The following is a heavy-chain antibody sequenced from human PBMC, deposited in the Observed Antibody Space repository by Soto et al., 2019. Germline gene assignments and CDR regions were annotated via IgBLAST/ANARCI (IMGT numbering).Heavy chain of an antibody. V-gene: IGHV1-2*02. Sequence: QVQLVQSGAEVKKPGASVKVSCKASGYTFTAYYIHWVRQAPGQGLEWMGWINPNSGDTTSARKFQGRVTMTRDTSITTVYMVLSMLRTDDTAVYYCARGPYRNWFAPWGQGTLVTVSS. CDR2: INPNSGDT. CDR3: ARGPYRNWFAP. CDR1: GYTFTAYY. D-gene: IGHD1-26*01. J-gene: IGHJ5*02.